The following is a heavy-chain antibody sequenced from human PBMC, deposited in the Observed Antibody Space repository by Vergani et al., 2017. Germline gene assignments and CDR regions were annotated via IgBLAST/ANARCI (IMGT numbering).Heavy chain of an antibody. CDR2: IYYSRST. J-gene: IGHJ4*02. D-gene: IGHD3-10*01. V-gene: IGHV4-39*01. Sequence: QLQLQESGPGLVKPSETLSLTYTVSGGSISSSSYYWGWIRQPPGKGLEWIGSIYYSRSTYYNPSLKSRVTISVDTSKNQFSLKLSSVTAADTAVYYWASERRFGEILSWGQGTLVTVSS. CDR3: ASERRFGEILS. CDR1: GGSISSSSYY.